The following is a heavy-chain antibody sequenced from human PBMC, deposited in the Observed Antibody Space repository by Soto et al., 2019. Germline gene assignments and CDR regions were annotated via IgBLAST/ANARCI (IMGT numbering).Heavy chain of an antibody. CDR1: GGSINNFY. D-gene: IGHD2-2*01. CDR3: ARVRGLVRHAFHYDLDV. J-gene: IGHJ6*03. V-gene: IGHV4-4*07. CDR2: IYPSGKS. Sequence: QVRLQESGPGLVKASETLSLTCTVLGGSINNFYWSWVRQSAGRGLEWIGRIYPSGKSNYNPSLKSRVTMSVYTSKNQFSLRLTPVTAADTAIYYCARVRGLVRHAFHYDLDVWGLGTTVTVYS.